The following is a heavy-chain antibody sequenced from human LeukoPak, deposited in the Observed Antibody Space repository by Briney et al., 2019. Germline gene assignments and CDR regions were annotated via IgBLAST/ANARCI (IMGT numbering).Heavy chain of an antibody. CDR2: IYESGST. CDR1: GESLNSYY. J-gene: IGHJ5*02. CDR3: ARVGSKSWFDP. V-gene: IGHV4-34*01. Sequence: PSETLSLTCAVYGESLNSYYWSWIRHPPGKGLEWIGEIYESGSTEYNPSLKSRVTISMVPSKQQFSLSLTSVTAADTAVYYCARVGSKSWFDPWGQGTLVTVSS.